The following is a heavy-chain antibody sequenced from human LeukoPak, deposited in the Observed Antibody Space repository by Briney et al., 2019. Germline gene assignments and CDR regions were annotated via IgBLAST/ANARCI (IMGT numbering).Heavy chain of an antibody. CDR2: ISWNSGSI. V-gene: IGHV3-9*01. J-gene: IGHJ4*02. D-gene: IGHD6-19*01. CDR1: GFIFDGYA. CDR3: AKDKFSSGLLDY. Sequence: GRSLRLSCAASGFIFDGYAMHWVRQAPGKGLEWVSGISWNSGSIGYADSVKGRFTISRDNAKNSLYLQMNSLRAEDTALYYCAKDKFSSGLLDYWGQGTLVTVSS.